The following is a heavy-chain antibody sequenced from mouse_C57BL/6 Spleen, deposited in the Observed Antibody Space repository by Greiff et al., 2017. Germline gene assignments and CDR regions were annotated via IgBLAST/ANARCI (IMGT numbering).Heavy chain of an antibody. J-gene: IGHJ1*03. CDR2: ISSGGSYT. D-gene: IGHD1-1*01. CDR1: GFTFSSYG. CDR3: ASGGITTVVGDWYFDV. Sequence: EVMLVESGGDLVKPGGSLKLSCAASGFTFSSYGMSWVRQTPDKRLEWVATISSGGSYTYSPDSVKGRFTISRDNAKNTLYLQMSSLKSEDTAMYYCASGGITTVVGDWYFDVWGTGTTVTVSS. V-gene: IGHV5-6*01.